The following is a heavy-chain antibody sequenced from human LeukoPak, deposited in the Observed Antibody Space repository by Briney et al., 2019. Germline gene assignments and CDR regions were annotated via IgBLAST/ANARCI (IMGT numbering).Heavy chain of an antibody. J-gene: IGHJ5*02. V-gene: IGHV4-34*01. Sequence: PSETLSLTCAVYGGSFSGYYWSWIRQPPGKGLEWIGEINHSGSTNYNPSLKSRVTISVDTSKNQFSLTLSSVTAADTAVYYCARERSSGSSNDNWFDPWGQGTLVTVSS. CDR1: GGSFSGYY. CDR2: INHSGST. CDR3: ARERSSGSSNDNWFDP. D-gene: IGHD6-13*01.